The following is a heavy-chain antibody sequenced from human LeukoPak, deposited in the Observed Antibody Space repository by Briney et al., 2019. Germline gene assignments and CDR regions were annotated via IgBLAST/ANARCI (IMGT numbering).Heavy chain of an antibody. J-gene: IGHJ4*02. V-gene: IGHV1-2*02. CDR1: GYTFTGHY. CDR2: INPTGGT. Sequence: VASVKVSCKAPGYTFTGHYMNWVRLAPGQGLEWMGWINPTGGTTYAQKFQDRVTMTRDTSINTAYMELSGPRSDDTAVYYCARDLGWSSSHWGRGTLVTVSS. CDR3: ARDLGWSSSH. D-gene: IGHD6-6*01.